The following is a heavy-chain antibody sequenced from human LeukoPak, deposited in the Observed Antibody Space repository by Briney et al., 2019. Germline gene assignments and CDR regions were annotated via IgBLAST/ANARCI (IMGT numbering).Heavy chain of an antibody. D-gene: IGHD6-19*01. Sequence: ASVKVSCKASGGPFSSYAISWVRQAPGQGLEWMGRITPILGIANYAQKFQGRVTITADKSTSTAYMELSSLRSEDTAVYYCARVSVAGNIEYFQHWGQGTLVTVSS. V-gene: IGHV1-69*04. J-gene: IGHJ1*01. CDR1: GGPFSSYA. CDR2: ITPILGIA. CDR3: ARVSVAGNIEYFQH.